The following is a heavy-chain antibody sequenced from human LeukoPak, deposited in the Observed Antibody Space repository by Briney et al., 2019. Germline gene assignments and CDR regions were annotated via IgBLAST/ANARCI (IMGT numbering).Heavy chain of an antibody. CDR3: ARVLGIVGALRILGASVHDAFDI. V-gene: IGHV4-59*01. CDR2: IYYSGST. Sequence: SETLSLTCTVSGGSISSYYWSWIRQPPGKGLEWIGYIYYSGSTNYNPSLKSRVTISVDTSKNQFSLKLSSVTAADTAVYYCARVLGIVGALRILGASVHDAFDIWGQGTMVTVSS. J-gene: IGHJ3*02. CDR1: GGSISSYY. D-gene: IGHD1-26*01.